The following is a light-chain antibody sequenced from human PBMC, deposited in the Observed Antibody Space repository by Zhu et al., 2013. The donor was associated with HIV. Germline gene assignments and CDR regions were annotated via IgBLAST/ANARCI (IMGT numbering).Light chain of an antibody. CDR2: AAS. CDR3: QQYNTFWT. Sequence: DIQMTQSPSTLSASVGDKVTITCRASQSISTWLAWFQQKPGKAPKLLIYAASTLESGVPSRFSGSRSGTEFTLTISSLQPDDVATYYCQQYNTFWTFGQGTKVE. V-gene: IGKV1-5*01. J-gene: IGKJ1*01. CDR1: QSISTW.